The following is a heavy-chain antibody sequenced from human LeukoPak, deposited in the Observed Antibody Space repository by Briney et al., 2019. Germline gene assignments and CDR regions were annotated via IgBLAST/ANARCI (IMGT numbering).Heavy chain of an antibody. CDR3: AKVVPAAIFGGGYYYYGMDV. J-gene: IGHJ6*02. V-gene: IGHV3-23*01. CDR2: ISGSGGST. D-gene: IGHD2-2*01. CDR1: GFTFSSYA. Sequence: GGSLRLSCAASGFTFSSYAMSWVRQAPGKGLEWVSAISGSGGSTYYADSVKGRFTISRDNSKNTLHLQMNSLRAEDTAVYYCAKVVPAAIFGGGYYYYGMDVWGQGTTVTVSS.